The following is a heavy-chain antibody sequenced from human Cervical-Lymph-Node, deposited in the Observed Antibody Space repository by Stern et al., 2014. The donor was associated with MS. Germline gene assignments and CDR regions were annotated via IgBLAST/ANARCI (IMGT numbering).Heavy chain of an antibody. J-gene: IGHJ4*02. D-gene: IGHD2-15*01. Sequence: EDQLVESGGGLVQPGGSLRLSCAASGFTFTNAWMTWVRQAPGKGLEWVGRIKSKTDGGTTDYAAPVKGRFTISRDDSKNTLYLQMNSLKTEDTALYYCTTDLVLVAHNDYWGQGTLVTVSS. CDR2: IKSKTDGGTT. CDR1: GFTFTNAW. CDR3: TTDLVLVAHNDY. V-gene: IGHV3-15*01.